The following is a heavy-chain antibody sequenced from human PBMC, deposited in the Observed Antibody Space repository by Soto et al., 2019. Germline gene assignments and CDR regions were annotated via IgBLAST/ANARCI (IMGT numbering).Heavy chain of an antibody. CDR2: FYYSGST. CDR1: GGSISTGGYY. CDR3: ARDREVVTAVYYYYGMDV. D-gene: IGHD2-21*02. Sequence: PSETLSLTXTVSGGSISTGGYYWNWIRQHPGKGLEWIGYFYYSGSTYYNPSLKSRVTISVNTSKNQFSLKLSSVTAADTAVYYCARDREVVTAVYYYYGMDVWGQGTTVTVSS. J-gene: IGHJ6*02. V-gene: IGHV4-31*03.